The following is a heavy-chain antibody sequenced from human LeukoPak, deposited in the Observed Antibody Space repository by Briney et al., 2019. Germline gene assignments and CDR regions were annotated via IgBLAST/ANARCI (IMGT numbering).Heavy chain of an antibody. Sequence: ASVKVSCKASGYTFTNYDINWVRQATGQGLEWMGWLHPNSGTAGYAQNFQGRVTITGDTSMSTAYMELSSLRSEDTAVYYCARVTSRFWTGYYDPFDIWGQGTMVTVSS. CDR1: GYTFTNYD. V-gene: IGHV1-8*03. J-gene: IGHJ3*02. D-gene: IGHD3/OR15-3a*01. CDR3: ARVTSRFWTGYYDPFDI. CDR2: LHPNSGTA.